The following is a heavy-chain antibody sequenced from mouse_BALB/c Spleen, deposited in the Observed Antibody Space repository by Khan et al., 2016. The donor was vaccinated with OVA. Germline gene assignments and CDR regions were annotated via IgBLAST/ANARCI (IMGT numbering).Heavy chain of an antibody. CDR1: GDSISSGY. Sequence: EVQLQESGPSLVQPSQTLSLTCSVTGDSISSGYWSWIRKFPGNKLEYMGYMISSGYTYYNPSLKSRISITRHTSKNQYYLQSNSVTTEDTATYYCARSSYRYAFAYWGQGTLVTVSA. D-gene: IGHD2-14*01. CDR3: ARSSYRYAFAY. V-gene: IGHV3-8*02. J-gene: IGHJ3*01. CDR2: MISSGYT.